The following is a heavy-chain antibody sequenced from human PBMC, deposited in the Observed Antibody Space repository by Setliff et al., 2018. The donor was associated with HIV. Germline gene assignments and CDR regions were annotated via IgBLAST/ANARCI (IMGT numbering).Heavy chain of an antibody. CDR3: AKESPRAGYSVFDY. V-gene: IGHV3-23*01. J-gene: IGHJ4*02. CDR1: GFTFSIHA. Sequence: PGGSLRLSCAAPGFTFSIHAMSWVRQAPGKGLEWIGSINYRGNTYYNPSLKSRAAISVDTSKNTLYLQMNSLRAEDTAVYYCAKESPRAGYSVFDYWGQGTLVTVSS. D-gene: IGHD5-18*01. CDR2: SINYRGNT.